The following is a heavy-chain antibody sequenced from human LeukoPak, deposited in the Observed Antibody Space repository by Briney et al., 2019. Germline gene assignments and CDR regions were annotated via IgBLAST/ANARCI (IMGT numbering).Heavy chain of an antibody. Sequence: GGSLRLSCAASGLSFRDYAMSWVRQAPGKGLEWVSGISGSGGRTYIADSVKGRFTISRDNSKNSLHLQMNSLRVEDSAVYYCAKRDHFDDTGYAPLFDFWGRGTLVTVSS. CDR2: ISGSGGRT. CDR1: GLSFRDYA. D-gene: IGHD3-9*01. CDR3: AKRDHFDDTGYAPLFDF. V-gene: IGHV3-23*01. J-gene: IGHJ4*02.